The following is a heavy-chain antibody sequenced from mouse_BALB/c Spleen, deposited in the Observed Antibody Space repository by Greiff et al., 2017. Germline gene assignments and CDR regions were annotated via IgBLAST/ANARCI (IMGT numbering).Heavy chain of an antibody. Sequence: EVMLVESGGGLVKLGGSLKLSCAASGFTFSSYYMSWVRQTPEKRLELVAAINSNGGSTYYPDTVKGRFTISRDNAKNTLYLQMSSLKSEDTALYYCASYGNYGTWFAYWGQGTLVTVSA. J-gene: IGHJ3*01. CDR3: ASYGNYGTWFAY. V-gene: IGHV5-6-2*01. CDR2: INSNGGST. CDR1: GFTFSSYY. D-gene: IGHD2-1*01.